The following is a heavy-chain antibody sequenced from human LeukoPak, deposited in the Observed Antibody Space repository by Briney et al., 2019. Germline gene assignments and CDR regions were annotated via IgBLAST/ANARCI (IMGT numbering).Heavy chain of an antibody. D-gene: IGHD3-10*02. V-gene: IGHV3-NL1*01. CDR1: GFTFSSYA. CDR2: IYSGGST. CDR3: AELGITMIGGV. J-gene: IGHJ6*04. Sequence: GGSLRLSCAASGFTFSSYAMHWVRQAPGKGLEWVSVIYSGGSTYYADSVKGRFTISRDNSKNTLYLQMNSLRAEDTAVYYCAELGITMIGGVWGKGTTVTISS.